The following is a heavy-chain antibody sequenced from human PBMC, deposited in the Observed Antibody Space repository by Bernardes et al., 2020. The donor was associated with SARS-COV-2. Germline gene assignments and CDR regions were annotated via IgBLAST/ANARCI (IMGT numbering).Heavy chain of an antibody. D-gene: IGHD3-3*01. CDR2: IYYSGST. J-gene: IGHJ6*02. CDR1: GCSISSHGYY. CDR3: ARVVVSIITIFGGLDRYGMDG. Sequence: SGPLSLTCTVSGCSISSHGYYWSWLPQHPGKGLEWIRYIYYSGSTYYNPSLKSRVTTSVNTSKNQFSLKLSSVTAAETAVYYCARVVVSIITIFGGLDRYGMDGWSQGSTVTASS. V-gene: IGHV4-31*03.